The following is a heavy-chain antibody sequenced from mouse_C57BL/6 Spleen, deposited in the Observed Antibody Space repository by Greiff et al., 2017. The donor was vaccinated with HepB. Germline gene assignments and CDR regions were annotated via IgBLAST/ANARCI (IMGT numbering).Heavy chain of an antibody. D-gene: IGHD1-1*01. CDR2: IWTGGGT. CDR1: GFSLTSYA. CDR3: ARNGDGSSDYYAMDY. Sequence: VKLMESGPGLVAPSQSLSITCTVSGFSLTSYAISWVRQPPGKGLEWLGVIWTGGGTNYNSALKSRLSISKDNSKSQVFLKMNSLQTDDTARYYCARNGDGSSDYYAMDYWGQGTSVTVSS. V-gene: IGHV2-9-1*01. J-gene: IGHJ4*01.